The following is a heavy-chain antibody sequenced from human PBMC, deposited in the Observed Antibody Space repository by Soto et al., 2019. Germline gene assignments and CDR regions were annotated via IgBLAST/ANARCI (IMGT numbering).Heavy chain of an antibody. CDR3: ARGPLYYFDY. CDR1: GFTFSSYT. J-gene: IGHJ4*02. Sequence: EVQLVESGGGLVKPGGSLRLSCEDSGFTFSSYTMNWVRRAPGKGLEWVSSISSRSTNTHYADSVRGRFTISRDNAKRSLYLQMNSLRAEDTAVYYCARGPLYYFDYWGQGTLVPVSS. CDR2: ISSRSTNT. V-gene: IGHV3-21*02.